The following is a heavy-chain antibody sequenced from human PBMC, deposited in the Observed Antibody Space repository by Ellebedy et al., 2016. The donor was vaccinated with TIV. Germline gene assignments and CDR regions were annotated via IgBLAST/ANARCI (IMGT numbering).Heavy chain of an antibody. Sequence: GESLKISCKGSGYSFTSYWIGWVRQMPGKGLEWMGIIYPGDSDTRYSPSFQGQVTISADKSISTAYLQWSSLKASDTAMYYCARSRAGYGDYGGFDYWGQGTLVTVSS. CDR2: IYPGDSDT. D-gene: IGHD4-17*01. V-gene: IGHV5-51*01. CDR3: ARSRAGYGDYGGFDY. CDR1: GYSFTSYW. J-gene: IGHJ4*02.